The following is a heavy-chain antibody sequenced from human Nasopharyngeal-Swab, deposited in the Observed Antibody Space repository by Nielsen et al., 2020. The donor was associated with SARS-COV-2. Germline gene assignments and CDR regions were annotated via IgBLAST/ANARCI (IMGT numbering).Heavy chain of an antibody. CDR1: GFTFSSYS. Sequence: GESLKISCAASGFTFSSYSMNWVRQAPGKGLEWVSYISTSSSTINYADSVKGRFTISRDNAKNSLYLQMISLRDEDTAVYYCARQRGYSGYDVFGYWGQGTLVTVSS. V-gene: IGHV3-48*02. J-gene: IGHJ4*02. CDR2: ISTSSSTI. CDR3: ARQRGYSGYDVFGY. D-gene: IGHD5-12*01.